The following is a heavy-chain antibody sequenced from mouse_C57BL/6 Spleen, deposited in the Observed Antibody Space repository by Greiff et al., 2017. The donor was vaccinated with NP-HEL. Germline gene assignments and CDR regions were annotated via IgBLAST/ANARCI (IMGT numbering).Heavy chain of an antibody. Sequence: EVQRVESEGGLVQPGSSMKLSCTASGFTFSDYYMAWVRQVPEKGLEWVANINYDGSSTYYLDSLKSRFIISRDNAKNILYLQMSSLKSEDTATYYCARGYDYDEGYAMDYWGQGTSVTVSS. V-gene: IGHV5-16*01. J-gene: IGHJ4*01. CDR3: ARGYDYDEGYAMDY. D-gene: IGHD2-4*01. CDR1: GFTFSDYY. CDR2: INYDGSST.